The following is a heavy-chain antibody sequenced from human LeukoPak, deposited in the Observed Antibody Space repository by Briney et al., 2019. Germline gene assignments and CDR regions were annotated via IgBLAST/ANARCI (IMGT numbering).Heavy chain of an antibody. D-gene: IGHD3-9*01. V-gene: IGHV1-69*13. Sequence: SVKVSCKASGGTFSSYTIRWVPQAPGQGLEWIGGIIPIFGTANYVQKFQGRVTITADESTSTAYMELSSLRSEDTAVYYCAREGSVLRYFDWLSIWGQGTLVTVSS. J-gene: IGHJ4*02. CDR3: AREGSVLRYFDWLSI. CDR1: GGTFSSYT. CDR2: IIPIFGTA.